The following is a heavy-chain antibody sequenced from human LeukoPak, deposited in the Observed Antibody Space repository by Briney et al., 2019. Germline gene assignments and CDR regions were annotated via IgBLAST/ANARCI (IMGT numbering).Heavy chain of an antibody. CDR1: GFSVRNYY. D-gene: IGHD3-3*02. Sequence: PGGSLRLSCAASGFSVRNYYMSWVRQAPGKGLEWVSVIYSGGRTNYADSVKGRFTVSRDNSKNTLYLQMNSLRAEDTAVYYCANIRAAGEIDSWGQGTLVTVSP. V-gene: IGHV3-53*01. CDR3: ANIRAAGEIDS. CDR2: IYSGGRT. J-gene: IGHJ4*02.